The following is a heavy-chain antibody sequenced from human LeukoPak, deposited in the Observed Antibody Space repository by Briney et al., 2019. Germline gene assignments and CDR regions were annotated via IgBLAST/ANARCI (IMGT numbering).Heavy chain of an antibody. Sequence: PGGSLRLSCAASGFTFDDYGMSWARQAPGKGLEWVSGINWNGGSTGYADSVKGRFTISRDNAKNSLYLQMNSLRAEDTALYYCARLYYYYYYYMDVWGKGTTVTVSS. CDR1: GFTFDDYG. CDR3: ARLYYYYYYYMDV. CDR2: INWNGGST. J-gene: IGHJ6*03. V-gene: IGHV3-20*04.